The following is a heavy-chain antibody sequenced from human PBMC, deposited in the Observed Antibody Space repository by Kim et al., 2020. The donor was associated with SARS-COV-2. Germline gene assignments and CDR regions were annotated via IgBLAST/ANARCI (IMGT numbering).Heavy chain of an antibody. Sequence: PALKRRVTISVDTSKNQFSLKLSSVTTADTAVYYCARSHVLRYFDWSIDYWGQGTLVTASS. D-gene: IGHD3-9*01. J-gene: IGHJ4*02. V-gene: IGHV4-39*07. CDR3: ARSHVLRYFDWSIDY.